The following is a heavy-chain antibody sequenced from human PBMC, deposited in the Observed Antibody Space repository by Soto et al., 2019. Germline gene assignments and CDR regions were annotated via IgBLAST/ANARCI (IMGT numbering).Heavy chain of an antibody. J-gene: IGHJ4*02. CDR2: VSYDGSNK. D-gene: IGHD4-17*01. Sequence: GGSLRLCCAASGFTFSSYGVHWVRQAPGKGLEWVASVSYDGSNKHYGDSVKGRFTISRDNSRNTLDLQMNSLRAEDTAVYYCAKDRYGDYGXIDYWGQGTMVTVSS. CDR1: GFTFSSYG. V-gene: IGHV3-30*18. CDR3: AKDRYGDYGXIDY.